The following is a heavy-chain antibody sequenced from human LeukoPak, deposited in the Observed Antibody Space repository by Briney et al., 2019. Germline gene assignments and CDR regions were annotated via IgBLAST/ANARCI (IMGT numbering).Heavy chain of an antibody. D-gene: IGHD6-19*01. V-gene: IGHV1-58*01. J-gene: IGHJ4*02. Sequence: GASVKVSCKASGFTFTSSAVQWVRQARGQRLEWIGWIVVGSGNTNYAQKFQERVTITRDMSTNTAYMELSSLRSEDTAVYYCAARSSYSSGWNLDYWGQGTLVTVSS. CDR2: IVVGSGNT. CDR1: GFTFTSSA. CDR3: AARSSYSSGWNLDY.